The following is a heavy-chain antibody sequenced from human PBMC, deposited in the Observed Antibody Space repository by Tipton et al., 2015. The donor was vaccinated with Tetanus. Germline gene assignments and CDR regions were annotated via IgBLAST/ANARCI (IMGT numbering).Heavy chain of an antibody. J-gene: IGHJ3*01. Sequence: TLSLTCTVSGDSVSGYYWSWIRQPPGKGLEWVGYVYCTGDTNYNPSLKSRVTISMDRSENQISLKMTSVTAADTAVYYCARSRDATGVEPIFSFDVWGRGTLVTVSS. V-gene: IGHV4-59*02. CDR3: ARSRDATGVEPIFSFDV. CDR1: GDSVSGYY. CDR2: VYCTGDT. D-gene: IGHD5-24*01.